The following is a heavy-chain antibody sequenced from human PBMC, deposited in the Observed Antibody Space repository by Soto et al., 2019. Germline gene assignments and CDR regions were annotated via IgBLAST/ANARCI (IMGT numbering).Heavy chain of an antibody. J-gene: IGHJ6*02. V-gene: IGHV3-49*04. Sequence: GGSLRLSCAASGFTFSSYAMSWVRQAPGKGLEWVGFIRSKAYGGTTEYAASVKGRFTISRDDSKSIAYLQMNSLKTEDTAVYYCTRVCYCSSTSYNYYYYGMDVWGQGTTVTVSS. CDR1: GFTFSSYA. D-gene: IGHD2-2*01. CDR2: IRSKAYGGTT. CDR3: TRVCYCSSTSYNYYYYGMDV.